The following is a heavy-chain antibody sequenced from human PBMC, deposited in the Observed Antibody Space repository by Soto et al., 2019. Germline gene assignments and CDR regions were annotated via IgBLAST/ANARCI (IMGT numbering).Heavy chain of an antibody. V-gene: IGHV3-30*18. CDR1: GFTFSSYG. Sequence: GGSLRLSCAASGFTFSSYGMHWVRQAPGKGLEWVAVISYDGSNKYYADSVKGRFTISRDNSKNTLYLQMNSLRAEDTAVYYCAKDIGYCSGGSCYDYYGMDVWGQGTTVTVSS. CDR2: ISYDGSNK. CDR3: AKDIGYCSGGSCYDYYGMDV. D-gene: IGHD2-15*01. J-gene: IGHJ6*02.